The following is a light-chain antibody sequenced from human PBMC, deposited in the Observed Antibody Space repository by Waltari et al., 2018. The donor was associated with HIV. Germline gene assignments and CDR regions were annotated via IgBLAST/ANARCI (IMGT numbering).Light chain of an antibody. V-gene: IGLV1-51*01. CDR2: DNS. Sequence: QSVLTQPPSVSAAPGQKVTISCSGSTPNIGNSYVPWYQRLPGTAPKLLIYDNSERPSGIPDRFSGSKSGTSATLGITGLQTGDEADYYCGTWDSSLSAVVFGTGTKVTVL. J-gene: IGLJ1*01. CDR1: TPNIGNSY. CDR3: GTWDSSLSAVV.